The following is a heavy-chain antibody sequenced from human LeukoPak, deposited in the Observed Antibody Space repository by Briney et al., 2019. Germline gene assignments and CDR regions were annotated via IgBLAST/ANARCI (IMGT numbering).Heavy chain of an antibody. CDR1: GFTFSSYG. D-gene: IGHD6-19*01. CDR3: AKGEWLVAFDY. J-gene: IGHJ4*02. CDR2: ISSSSSYI. V-gene: IGHV3-23*01. Sequence: GGSLRLSCAASGFTFSSYGMSWVRQAPGKGLEWVSSISSSSSYIKYADSVKGRFTISRDNSKNTLYLQMNSLRAEDTAVYYCAKGEWLVAFDYWGQGTLVTVSS.